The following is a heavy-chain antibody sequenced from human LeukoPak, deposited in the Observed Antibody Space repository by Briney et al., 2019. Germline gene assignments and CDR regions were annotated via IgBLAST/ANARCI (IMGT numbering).Heavy chain of an antibody. Sequence: SETLSLTCTVSGGSISSSSYYWGWIRQPPGKGLEWIGSIYYSGSTYYNPSLKSRVTISVDTSKNQFSLKLSSVTAADTAVYYCAREWKQWLVGGEFDYWGQGTLVTVSS. V-gene: IGHV4-39*02. CDR1: GGSISSSSYY. D-gene: IGHD6-19*01. CDR2: IYYSGST. J-gene: IGHJ4*02. CDR3: AREWKQWLVGGEFDY.